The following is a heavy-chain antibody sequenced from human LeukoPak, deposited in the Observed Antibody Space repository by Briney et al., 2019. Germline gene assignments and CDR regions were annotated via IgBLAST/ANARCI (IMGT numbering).Heavy chain of an antibody. Sequence: SETLSLTCAVSGSSISSSNWWGWIRQPPGKGLEWIGYIYYSGSTYNNPSLKSRLTMSVDTTKNQFSLKLSSVTALDTAVCARSKGYSPVSYMGVWGKGTTVTVSS. CDR2: IYYSGST. J-gene: IGHJ6*04. CDR1: GSSISSSNW. CDR3: SKGYSPVSYMGV. V-gene: IGHV4-28*01. D-gene: IGHD2-15*01.